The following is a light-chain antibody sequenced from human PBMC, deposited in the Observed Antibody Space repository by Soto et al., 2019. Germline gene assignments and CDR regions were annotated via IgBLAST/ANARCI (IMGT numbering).Light chain of an antibody. Sequence: EIVMTQSPAALSVSPGERATLSCRASQSVSSNLAWYQQKPGQAPRHLIYGASTRATGIPARFSGSGSGTEFTPTISSLQSEDFAVYYCQQYNNWPPWTFGQGTKVDIK. CDR3: QQYNNWPPWT. V-gene: IGKV3-15*01. J-gene: IGKJ1*01. CDR1: QSVSSN. CDR2: GAS.